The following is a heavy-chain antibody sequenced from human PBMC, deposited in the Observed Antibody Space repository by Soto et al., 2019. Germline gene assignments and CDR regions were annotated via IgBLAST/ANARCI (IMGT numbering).Heavy chain of an antibody. J-gene: IGHJ6*02. CDR3: ANSIAAAGTYYYGMDV. Sequence: SVKVSCKASGGTFSSYAISWVRQAPGQGLEWMGGIIPIFGTANYAQKFQGRVTITADESTSTAYMELSSLRSEDTAVYYCANSIAAAGTYYYGMDVWGQGNTVPVPS. CDR1: GGTFSSYA. V-gene: IGHV1-69*13. CDR2: IIPIFGTA. D-gene: IGHD6-13*01.